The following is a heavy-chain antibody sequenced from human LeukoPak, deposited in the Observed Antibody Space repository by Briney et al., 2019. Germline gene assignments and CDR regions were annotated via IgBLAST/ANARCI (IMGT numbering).Heavy chain of an antibody. D-gene: IGHD2-2*01. CDR1: GGSFSGYY. CDR2: INHSGST. V-gene: IGHV4-34*01. Sequence: SETLSLTCAVYGGSFSGYYWSWIRQPPGKGLEWIGEINHSGSTNYNPSLKSRVTISVGTSKNQFSLKLSSVTAADTAVYYCASTYCSSTSCPLDYWGQGTLVTVSS. CDR3: ASTYCSSTSCPLDY. J-gene: IGHJ4*02.